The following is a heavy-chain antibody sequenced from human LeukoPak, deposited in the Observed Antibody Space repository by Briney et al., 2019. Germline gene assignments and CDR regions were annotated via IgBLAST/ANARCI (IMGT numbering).Heavy chain of an antibody. V-gene: IGHV4-61*01. Sequence: SETLSLTCSVSGDYVSSGNNHWSWIRQPPGKGLEWIGHIYYSGSTNYSPSLKSRVTISVDTSKNQFSLKLSSVTAADTAVYYCARVTMIVVVNWFDPWGQGTLVTVSS. CDR3: ARVTMIVVVNWFDP. D-gene: IGHD3-22*01. J-gene: IGHJ5*02. CDR1: GDYVSSGNNH. CDR2: IYYSGST.